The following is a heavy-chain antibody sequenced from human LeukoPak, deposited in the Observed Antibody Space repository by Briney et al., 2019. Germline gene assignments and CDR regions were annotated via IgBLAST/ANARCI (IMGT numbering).Heavy chain of an antibody. CDR3: ARDAAAAGIDY. J-gene: IGHJ4*02. CDR1: GGSISSYY. D-gene: IGHD6-13*01. CDR2: IYYSGST. V-gene: IGHV4-59*01. Sequence: SETLSLTCTVSGGSISSYYWSWIRQPPGKGLEWIGYIYYSGSTNYNPSLRSRVTISVDTSKNQFSLKLSSVTAADTAVYYCARDAAAAGIDYWGQGTLVTVSS.